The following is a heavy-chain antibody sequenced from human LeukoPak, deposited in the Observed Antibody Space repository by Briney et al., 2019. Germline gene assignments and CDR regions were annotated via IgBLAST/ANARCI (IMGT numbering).Heavy chain of an antibody. V-gene: IGHV4-4*07. CDR2: IYTSGST. Sequence: SETLSLTCIVSAGSISSYYWSWIRHPVEKGLEWIGRIYTSGSTNYNPSLKIRVTMSVDTSKNQFSLKLSSVTAADTAVYYCASGGRGVLGSAFDIWGQGTMVTVSS. J-gene: IGHJ3*02. CDR3: ASGGRGVLGSAFDI. CDR1: AGSISSYY. D-gene: IGHD3-16*01.